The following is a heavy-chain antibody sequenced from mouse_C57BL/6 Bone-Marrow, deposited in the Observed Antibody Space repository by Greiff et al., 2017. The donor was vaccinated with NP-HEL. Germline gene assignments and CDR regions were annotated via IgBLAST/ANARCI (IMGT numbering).Heavy chain of an antibody. CDR1: GYSFTGYY. CDR2: INPSTGGT. J-gene: IGHJ2*01. D-gene: IGHD2-3*01. CDR3: AREGYDDFDY. V-gene: IGHV1-42*01. Sequence: VQLQQSGPELVKPGASVKISCKASGYSFTGYYMNWVKQSPEKSLEWIGEINPSTGGTTYNQKFKAKATLTVVKSSSTAYMQLKSLTSEDSAVYYCAREGYDDFDYWGQGTTLTVSS.